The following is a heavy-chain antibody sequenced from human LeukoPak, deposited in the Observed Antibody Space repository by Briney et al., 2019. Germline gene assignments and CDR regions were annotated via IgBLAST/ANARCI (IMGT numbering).Heavy chain of an antibody. J-gene: IGHJ4*02. CDR3: ATVLDILTGYYDY. Sequence: ASVKVSCKASGYTFTNYFMHWVRQAPGQGLEWMGIINPSGGSTIYAQKFQGRVTMTEDTSTDTAYMELSSLRSEDTAVYYCATVLDILTGYYDYWGQGTLVTVSS. D-gene: IGHD3-9*01. CDR2: INPSGGST. CDR1: GYTFTNYF. V-gene: IGHV1-46*01.